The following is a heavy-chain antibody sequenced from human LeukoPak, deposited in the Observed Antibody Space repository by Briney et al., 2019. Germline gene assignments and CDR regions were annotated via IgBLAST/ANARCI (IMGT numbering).Heavy chain of an antibody. CDR2: IYPSGNT. D-gene: IGHD3-10*01. J-gene: IGHJ6*03. V-gene: IGHV4-4*07. Sequence: SETLSLTCSVSGGSFSSYFWSWVRQPAGRGLEWIGRIYPSGNTNYNPSLKSRVTLSVDTSKTQFSLRLSSVTAADTAVYYCAREDSGSYYNYYYFYMDVWGKGTTVTISS. CDR3: AREDSGSYYNYYYFYMDV. CDR1: GGSFSSYF.